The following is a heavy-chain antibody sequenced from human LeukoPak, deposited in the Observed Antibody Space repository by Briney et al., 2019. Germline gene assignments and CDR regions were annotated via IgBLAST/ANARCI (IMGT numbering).Heavy chain of an antibody. CDR3: ARVGRGYCSSGNCYYPDS. Sequence: GGSLRLSCAASGFTFSTYWMAWVRQAPGKGLEWVAFIRYDGTKKYYTESVKGRFTISRDNSRDTLFLQMNSLRIEDTAVYYCARVGRGYCSSGNCYYPDSWGQGTLVTVSS. CDR2: IRYDGTKK. D-gene: IGHD2-15*01. J-gene: IGHJ5*01. V-gene: IGHV3-30*02. CDR1: GFTFSTYW.